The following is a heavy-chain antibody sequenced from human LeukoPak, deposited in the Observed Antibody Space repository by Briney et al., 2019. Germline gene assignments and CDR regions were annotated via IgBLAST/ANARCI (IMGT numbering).Heavy chain of an antibody. Sequence: PGRSLRLSCAASGFTFDDYAMHWVRQAPGKGLEWVSRINSDGSSTSYADSVKGRFTISRDNAKNTLYLQMNSLRAEDTAVYYCARPSGSYRYFDYWGQGTLVTVSS. CDR2: INSDGSST. V-gene: IGHV3-74*01. J-gene: IGHJ4*02. CDR1: GFTFDDYA. CDR3: ARPSGSYRYFDY. D-gene: IGHD1-26*01.